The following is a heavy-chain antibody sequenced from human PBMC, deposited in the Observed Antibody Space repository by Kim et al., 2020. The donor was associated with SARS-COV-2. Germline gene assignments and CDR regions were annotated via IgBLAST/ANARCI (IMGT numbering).Heavy chain of an antibody. CDR2: TYFRSTWIR. Sequence: SQTLSLTCVISGDRVSSYSSAWHWISQSPSRGLEWLGRTYFRSTWIRDYAVSVKSRITINPDTSKNQFALQLDSVTPEDTAVYYCARNYDPSFDYWGQGTLVTVSS. CDR3: ARNYDPSFDY. V-gene: IGHV6-1*01. D-gene: IGHD1-7*01. J-gene: IGHJ4*02. CDR1: GDRVSSYSSA.